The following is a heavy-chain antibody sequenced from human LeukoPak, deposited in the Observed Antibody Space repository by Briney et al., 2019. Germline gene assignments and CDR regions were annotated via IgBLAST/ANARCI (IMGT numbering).Heavy chain of an antibody. CDR3: ARDNGNWDIDY. CDR2: IYSSGST. CDR1: GGSLSSSGYY. D-gene: IGHD7-27*01. Sequence: SETLSLTCTVSGGSLSSSGYYWGWVRQPPGKGLEWIGSIYSSGSTYYNPSLKSRVTISRDTSKNQFSLRLTSVTAADTALYYCARDNGNWDIDYWGQGTLVTVSS. J-gene: IGHJ4*02. V-gene: IGHV4-39*07.